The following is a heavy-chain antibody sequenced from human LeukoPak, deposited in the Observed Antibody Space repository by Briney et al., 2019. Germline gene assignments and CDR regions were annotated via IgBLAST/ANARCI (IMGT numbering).Heavy chain of an antibody. Sequence: SETLSLTCTVSGASISSYYWTWIRQPAGKGLEWIGRVYTSGSFNYNPSLKNRVTMSVDTSKNQFSLKLSSVTAADTAVYYCARGAHFLRSSSLWTRPLDYWGQGTLVTVSS. CDR2: VYTSGSF. V-gene: IGHV4-4*07. CDR1: GASISSYY. CDR3: ARGAHFLRSSSLWTRPLDY. D-gene: IGHD6-13*01. J-gene: IGHJ4*02.